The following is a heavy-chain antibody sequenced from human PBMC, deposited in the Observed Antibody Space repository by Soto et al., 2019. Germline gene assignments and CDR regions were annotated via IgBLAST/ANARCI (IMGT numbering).Heavy chain of an antibody. J-gene: IGHJ6*02. CDR1: GFTVSSNY. CDR2: IYSGGST. D-gene: IGHD3-3*01. CDR3: ARSGYYTPSGYGMDV. Sequence: PGGSLRLSCAASGFTVSSNYMSWVRQAPGKGLEWVSVIYSGGSTYYADSVKGRFTISRDNSMNTLYLQMNSLRAEDTAVYYCARSGYYTPSGYGMDVWGQGTTVTVSS. V-gene: IGHV3-53*01.